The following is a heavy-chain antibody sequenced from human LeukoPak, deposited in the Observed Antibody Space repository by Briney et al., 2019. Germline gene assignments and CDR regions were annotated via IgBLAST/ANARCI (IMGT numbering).Heavy chain of an antibody. V-gene: IGHV3-9*01. CDR3: AKDAYLIAVAGNYFEY. CDR1: GFTFDDYA. J-gene: IGHJ4*02. D-gene: IGHD6-19*01. Sequence: PGGSLRLSCAASGFTFDDYAMHWVRQAPGKGLEWVSGISWNSGSIGYADSVKGRFTISRDNAKNSLYLQMNSLRPEDTAVYYCAKDAYLIAVAGNYFEYWGQGTLVTVSS. CDR2: ISWNSGSI.